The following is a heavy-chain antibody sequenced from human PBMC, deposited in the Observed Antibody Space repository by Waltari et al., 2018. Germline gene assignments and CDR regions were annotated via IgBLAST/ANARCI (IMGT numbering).Heavy chain of an antibody. CDR3: ARSTSGYYSPFDS. CDR2: FYYSGGP. J-gene: IGHJ4*02. Sequence: QVQLQESGPGLVKPSETLSLTCSVSGASIYSHYWSWIRQPPGKGLEWLGSFYYSGGPNYNPSLQGRVSISLHTAKNEVSLKRTSVTAADTAVYYCARSTSGYYSPFDSWGQGTLVTVSS. V-gene: IGHV4-59*08. CDR1: GASIYSHY. D-gene: IGHD3-22*01.